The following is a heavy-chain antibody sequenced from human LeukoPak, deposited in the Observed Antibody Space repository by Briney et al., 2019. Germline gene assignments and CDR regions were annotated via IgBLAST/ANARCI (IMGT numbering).Heavy chain of an antibody. V-gene: IGHV3-23*01. J-gene: IGHJ4*02. CDR1: GVTFSSYS. CDR2: IICSGGTT. CDR3: ARRSGDREFEY. Sequence: PGGSLRISCAASGVTFSSYSMTWGRQAPGKGLQWVSAIICSGGTTPYNDSAKGRFTTARDNSTNILYLQMNSLRVEDTAVYYCARRSGDREFEYWGQGTLVTVSS. D-gene: IGHD7-27*01.